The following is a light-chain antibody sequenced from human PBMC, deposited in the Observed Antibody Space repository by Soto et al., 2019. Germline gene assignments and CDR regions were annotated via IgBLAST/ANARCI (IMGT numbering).Light chain of an antibody. CDR3: WSYAGADTWV. CDR2: GNR. J-gene: IGLJ3*02. V-gene: IGLV1-40*01. CDR1: SSNLGAGYD. Sequence: QSVLTQPPSVSGAPGQRVTLSCTGNSSNLGAGYDVHWYQQLPGAAPKLVIFGNRNRPSGVPERFSGSKSGTSASLAITGLQAEDEADYYCWSYAGADTWVFGGGTKLTVL.